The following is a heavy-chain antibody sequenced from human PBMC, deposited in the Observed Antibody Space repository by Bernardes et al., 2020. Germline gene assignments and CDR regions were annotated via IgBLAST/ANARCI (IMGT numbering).Heavy chain of an antibody. CDR1: GFTFSSYW. J-gene: IGHJ6*02. Sequence: GGSLRLSCAASGFTFSSYWMSWVRQAPGKGLEWVANIKQDGSGKYYVDSVKGRFTISRDNAKNSLYLQMNSLRAEDTAVYYCARGRTTDYDILTGYYNYYGMDVWGQGTTVTVSS. CDR3: ARGRTTDYDILTGYYNYYGMDV. V-gene: IGHV3-7*01. D-gene: IGHD3-9*01. CDR2: IKQDGSGK.